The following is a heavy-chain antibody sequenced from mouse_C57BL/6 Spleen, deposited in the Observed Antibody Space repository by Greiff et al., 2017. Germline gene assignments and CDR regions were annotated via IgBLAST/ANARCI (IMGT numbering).Heavy chain of an antibody. J-gene: IGHJ4*01. V-gene: IGHV1-54*01. D-gene: IGHD2-4*01. CDR2: INPGSGGT. CDR3: ARSGDYDENYYAMDY. Sequence: VQLQESGAELVRPGTSVKVSCKASGYAFTNYLIEWVKQRPGQGLEWIGVINPGSGGTNYNEKFKGKATLTADKSSSTAYMQLSSLTSEDSAVYFCARSGDYDENYYAMDYWGQGTSVTVSS. CDR1: GYAFTNYL.